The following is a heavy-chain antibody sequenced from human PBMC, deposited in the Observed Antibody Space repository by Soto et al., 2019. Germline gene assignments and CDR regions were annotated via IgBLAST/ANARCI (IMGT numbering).Heavy chain of an antibody. D-gene: IGHD3-10*02. CDR1: GFSCSTYA. V-gene: IGHV3-64D*06. J-gene: IGHJ4*02. CDR2: ISPDANRT. CDR3: VKDVSSGVRGIMYF. Sequence: PGGSLRLSCSASGFSCSTYAIHWVRQAPGKGLQYVSSISPDANRTFNADSVKGRFTISRDNSKNMLYLQMSSLRADDTAVYYCVKDVSSGVRGIMYFWGQGTPVTVSS.